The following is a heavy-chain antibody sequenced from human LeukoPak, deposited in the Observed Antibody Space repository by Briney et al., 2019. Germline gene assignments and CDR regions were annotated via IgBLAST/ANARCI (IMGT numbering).Heavy chain of an antibody. V-gene: IGHV3-23*01. D-gene: IGHD3-16*01. J-gene: IGHJ4*02. Sequence: GGSLRLSCAASGFTFSSYAMSWVRQAPGKGLEWVSAISGSGGSTYYADSVKGRFTISRDNSKNTLYLQMNSLRAEDTAVYYCAKSDYDYIWVSCGDYWGQGTLVTVSS. CDR3: AKSDYDYIWVSCGDY. CDR2: ISGSGGST. CDR1: GFTFSSYA.